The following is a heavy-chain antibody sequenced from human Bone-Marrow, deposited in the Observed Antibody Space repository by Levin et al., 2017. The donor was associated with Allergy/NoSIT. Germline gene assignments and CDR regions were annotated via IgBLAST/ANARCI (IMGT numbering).Heavy chain of an antibody. CDR3: VRIFRPLFAGPGMDV. V-gene: IGHV4-39*07. Sequence: KSSETLSLTCNVSGGSFTSSNYYWGWVRQPPGKGLEWIGSISYSGSTYSNVSLKSRLTISADSSKNQFSLNLTSVTAADTAVYFCVRIFRPLFAGPGMDVWGQGTTVTVSS. CDR2: ISYSGST. CDR1: GGSFTSSNYY. J-gene: IGHJ6*02. D-gene: IGHD3-10*02.